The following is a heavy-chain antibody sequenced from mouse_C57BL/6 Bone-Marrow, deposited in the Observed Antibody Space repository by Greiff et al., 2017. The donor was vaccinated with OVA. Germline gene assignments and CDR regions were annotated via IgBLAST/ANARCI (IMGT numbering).Heavy chain of an antibody. CDR2: IYPRSGNT. V-gene: IGHV1-81*01. CDR3: ARGSAPDY. J-gene: IGHJ2*01. CDR1: GYTFTSYG. Sequence: VQRVESGAELARPGASVKLSCKASGYTFTSYGISWVKQRTGQGLEWIGEIYPRSGNTYYNEKFKGKATLTADKSSSTAYMELRSLTSEDSAVYFCARGSAPDYWGQGTTLTVSS.